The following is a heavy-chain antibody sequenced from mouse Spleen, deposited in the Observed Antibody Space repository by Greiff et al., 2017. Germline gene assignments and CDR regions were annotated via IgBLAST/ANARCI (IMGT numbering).Heavy chain of an antibody. V-gene: IGHV7-3*02. Sequence: EVKVVESGGGLVQPGGSLRLSCATSGFTFTDYYMSWVRQPPGKALEWLGFIRNKANGYTTEYSASVKGRFTISRDNSQSILYLQMNTLRAEDSATYYCARQYAMDYWGQGTSVTVSS. CDR2: IRNKANGYTT. CDR1: GFTFTDYY. J-gene: IGHJ4*01. CDR3: ARQYAMDY.